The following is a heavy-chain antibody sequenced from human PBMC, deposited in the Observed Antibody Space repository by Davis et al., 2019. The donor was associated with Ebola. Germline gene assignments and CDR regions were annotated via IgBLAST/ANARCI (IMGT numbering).Heavy chain of an antibody. CDR1: SHTFTSYG. V-gene: IGHV1-18*01. J-gene: IGHJ5*01. CDR3: AREAGATTRIYDS. D-gene: IGHD1-26*01. CDR2: ISAYNGNT. Sequence: ASVKVSCKASSHTFTSYGISWVRQAPGQGLEWMGWISAYNGNTNHAQKLQGRVTMTTDTSRSTAYMELRSLRSDDTAVYYCAREAGATTRIYDSWGQGTLVTVSS.